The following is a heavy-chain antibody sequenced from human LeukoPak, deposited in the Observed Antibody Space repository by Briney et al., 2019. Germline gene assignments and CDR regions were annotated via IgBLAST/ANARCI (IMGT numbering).Heavy chain of an antibody. J-gene: IGHJ4*02. V-gene: IGHV3-48*01. D-gene: IGHD3-10*01. CDR2: ISSSSSTI. CDR1: GFTFSSYA. Sequence: PGGSLRLSCAASGFTFSSYAMSWVRQAPGKGLEWVSYISSSSSTIYYADSVKGRFTISRDNAKNSLYLQMNSLRAEDTAVYYCARVYGFGELLNPLHYWGQGTLVTVSS. CDR3: ARVYGFGELLNPLHY.